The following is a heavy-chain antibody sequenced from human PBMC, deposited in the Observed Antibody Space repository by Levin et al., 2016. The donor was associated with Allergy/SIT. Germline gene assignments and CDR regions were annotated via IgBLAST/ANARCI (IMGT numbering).Heavy chain of an antibody. Sequence: GSLKISCAASGFSFSSFAMHWVRQAPGKGLEWAAVTSSDGSLKFYADSVKGRFTISRDNSKNTLFLQMNSLTAEDTAVYYCAREDYYLGGFSSLGACDIWGQGTMVTVSA. D-gene: IGHD2/OR15-2a*01. CDR2: TSSDGSLK. CDR3: AREDYYLGGFSSLGACDI. CDR1: GFSFSSFA. V-gene: IGHV3-30*04. J-gene: IGHJ3*02.